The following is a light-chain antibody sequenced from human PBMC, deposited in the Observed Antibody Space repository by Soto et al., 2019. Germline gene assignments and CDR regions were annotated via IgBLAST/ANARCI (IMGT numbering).Light chain of an antibody. CDR3: QQYNVCPLT. Sequence: EIVMTQSPATLSVSPGERATLSCRASQSVSSNLAWYQQKPGQTPKLLIYVASTRATGIPAMFSGSCSGTEFPRTISSLQSEDFAVYYCQQYNVCPLTFGGGTKVEFK. V-gene: IGKV3-15*01. J-gene: IGKJ4*01. CDR1: QSVSSN. CDR2: VAS.